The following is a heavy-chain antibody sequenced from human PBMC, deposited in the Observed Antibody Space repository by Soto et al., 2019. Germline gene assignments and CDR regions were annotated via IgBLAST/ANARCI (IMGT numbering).Heavy chain of an antibody. D-gene: IGHD6-13*01. V-gene: IGHV5-10-1*01. J-gene: IGHJ4*02. CDR3: ACLVGAGAFNCFGY. CDR2: IHPSDSWS. Sequence: GWSLKLSCKGSGYSFSNYWISWVRQMTGRVLESMGRIHPSDSWSQYSPSFQGHVPLSADKSIRHVSLQPDSLKASRTALYGWACLVGAGAFNCFGYWGQGTLVTVYS. CDR1: GYSFSNYW.